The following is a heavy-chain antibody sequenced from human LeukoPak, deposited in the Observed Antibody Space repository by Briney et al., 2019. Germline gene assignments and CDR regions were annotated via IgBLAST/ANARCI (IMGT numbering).Heavy chain of an antibody. J-gene: IGHJ4*02. V-gene: IGHV3-23*01. D-gene: IGHD5-12*01. CDR1: GFTSTNYA. CDR3: AKGAYDYIEIGYFDS. CDR2: LIGSSGST. Sequence: GGSLRLSCAASGFTSTNYAMNWVRQAPGKGLEWVSVLIGSSGSTDYADSVKGRFTISRDNSRNTLFLQMNSLRAEDTAIYYCAKGAYDYIEIGYFDSWGQGTLVTVSS.